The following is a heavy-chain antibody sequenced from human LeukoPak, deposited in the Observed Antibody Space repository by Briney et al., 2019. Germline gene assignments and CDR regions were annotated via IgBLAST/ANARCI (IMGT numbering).Heavy chain of an antibody. V-gene: IGHV1-2*02. CDR3: ARAERITIFGVVMGHFDY. CDR2: INPNSGGT. Sequence: ASVKVSCKASGYTFTGYYMHWVRPAPGQGLEWMGWINPNSGGTNYAQKFQGRVTMTRDTSISTAYMELSRLRSDDTAVYYCARAERITIFGVVMGHFDYWGQGTLVTVSS. D-gene: IGHD3-3*01. CDR1: GYTFTGYY. J-gene: IGHJ4*02.